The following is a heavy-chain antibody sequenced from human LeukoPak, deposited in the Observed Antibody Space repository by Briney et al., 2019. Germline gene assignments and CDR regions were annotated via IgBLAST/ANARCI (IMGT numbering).Heavy chain of an antibody. CDR2: INPNSRGT. V-gene: IGHV1-2*04. Sequence: ASVKVSCKASGYTFTSYYMHWVRQAPGQGLEWMGWINPNSRGTNYAQKFQGWVTMTRDTSISTAYMELSRLRSDDTAVYYCARDRYGGYGGPEAFDPWGLGTLVTVSS. D-gene: IGHD4-23*01. J-gene: IGHJ5*02. CDR1: GYTFTSYY. CDR3: ARDRYGGYGGPEAFDP.